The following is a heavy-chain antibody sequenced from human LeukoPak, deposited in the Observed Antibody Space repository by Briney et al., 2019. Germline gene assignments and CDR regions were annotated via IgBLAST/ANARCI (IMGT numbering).Heavy chain of an antibody. Sequence: GGSLRLSCAASGFTFSTYGMHWVRQAPGKGLEWVAIISYHGSDKYYGDSVKGRFTISRDNSKNTLYLEMNSLRAEDTAVYYCARGMVRGHTTTLDYWGQGTLVTVSS. J-gene: IGHJ4*02. D-gene: IGHD3-10*01. CDR1: GFTFSTYG. CDR3: ARGMVRGHTTTLDY. CDR2: ISYHGSDK. V-gene: IGHV3-30*03.